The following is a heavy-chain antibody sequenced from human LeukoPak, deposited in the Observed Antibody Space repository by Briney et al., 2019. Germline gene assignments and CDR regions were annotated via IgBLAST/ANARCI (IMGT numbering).Heavy chain of an antibody. CDR1: GYTFTGYY. CDR2: MNPNSGNT. J-gene: IGHJ6*03. D-gene: IGHD3-10*01. Sequence: GASVKVSCKASGYTFTGYYMHWVRQATGQGLEWMGWMNPNSGNTGYAQKFQGRVTITRNTSISTAYMELSSLRSEDTAVYYCARGALKGVYYYYMDVWGKGTTVTVSS. CDR3: ARGALKGVYYYYMDV. V-gene: IGHV1-8*03.